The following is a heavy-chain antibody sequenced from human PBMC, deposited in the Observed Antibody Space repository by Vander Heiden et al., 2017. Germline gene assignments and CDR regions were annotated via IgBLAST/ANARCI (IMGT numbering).Heavy chain of an antibody. CDR3: AAATGVDAFDM. J-gene: IGHJ3*02. D-gene: IGHD7-27*01. V-gene: IGHV3-33*01. Sequence: QVQLEESGGRVVQPGRSLRLSCTASALTLRTYGMHWVRQAPGKGLEWVALVWYDESNKQYADSVKGRFVISRDNSKNMVYLQMNSLRVEDTAVYHCAAATGVDAFDMWGPGTLVTVSS. CDR1: ALTLRTYG. CDR2: VWYDESNK.